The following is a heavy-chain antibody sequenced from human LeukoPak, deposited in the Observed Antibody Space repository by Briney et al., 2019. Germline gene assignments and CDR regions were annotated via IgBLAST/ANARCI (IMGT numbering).Heavy chain of an antibody. J-gene: IGHJ5*02. CDR2: INPNSGGT. D-gene: IGHD3-10*01. Sequence: ASVKVSCKASGYTFTGYYMHWVRQAPGQGLEWMGWINPNSGGTNYAQKFQGRVTMTRDTSISTAYVELSRLRSDDTAVYYCARSFRTYGSGSCSWGQGTLVTVSS. V-gene: IGHV1-2*02. CDR3: ARSFRTYGSGSCS. CDR1: GYTFTGYY.